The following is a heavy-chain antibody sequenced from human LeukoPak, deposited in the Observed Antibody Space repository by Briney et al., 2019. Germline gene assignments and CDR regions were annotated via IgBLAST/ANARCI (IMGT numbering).Heavy chain of an antibody. D-gene: IGHD4-17*01. CDR1: GGSISSSSYY. CDR3: ARRQFYGDSGMDDY. Sequence: SETLSLTCTVSGGSISSSSYYWGWIRQPPGKGLEWIGYIYYSGSTNYNPSLKSRVTMSVDTSKSQFSLKLSSVTAADTAVYYCARRQFYGDSGMDDYWGQGTLVIVSS. V-gene: IGHV4-61*05. J-gene: IGHJ4*02. CDR2: IYYSGST.